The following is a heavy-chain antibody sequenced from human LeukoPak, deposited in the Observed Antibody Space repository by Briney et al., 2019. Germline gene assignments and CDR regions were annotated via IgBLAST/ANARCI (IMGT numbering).Heavy chain of an antibody. D-gene: IGHD2-8*02. J-gene: IGHJ4*02. CDR3: AGHHPRNTVDF. CDR1: GGSISSYY. CDR2: ISDIGSI. V-gene: IGHV4-59*08. Sequence: PSETLSLTCTVSGGSISSYYWSWIRQPPGKGLEWIAYISDIGSINYNPSLKSRVTISLETSKNQFSLKLSSVTAADTAVYYCAGHHPRNTVDFWGQGTLVAVSS.